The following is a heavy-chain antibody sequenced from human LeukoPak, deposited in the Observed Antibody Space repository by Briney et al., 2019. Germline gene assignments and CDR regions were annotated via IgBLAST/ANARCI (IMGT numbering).Heavy chain of an antibody. CDR2: IGGSGSFI. Sequence: PGGSLRLSCAASGFTFSSYSMNWVRQAPGKGLEWVSHIGGSGSFIYYADSVKGRFTISRDNAKNSVYLQMNSLRDEDTAVYFCARLLATWDYYYMDVWGKGTTVTVSS. V-gene: IGHV3-48*02. J-gene: IGHJ6*03. D-gene: IGHD3-3*02. CDR1: GFTFSSYS. CDR3: ARLLATWDYYYMDV.